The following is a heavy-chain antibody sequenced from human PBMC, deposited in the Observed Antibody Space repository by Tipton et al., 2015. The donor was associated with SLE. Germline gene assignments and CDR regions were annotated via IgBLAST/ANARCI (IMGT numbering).Heavy chain of an antibody. CDR1: GGSISRSY. CDR2: VYYSGHT. Sequence: TLSLTCTVSGGSISRSYWSWIRQPPGKRLEWIGYVYYSGHTHFNPSLKSRVTISLDTSKTQFSLKLSSVTAADTAVYYCARDSKCGGECYDSWGQGTLVTVSS. D-gene: IGHD2-21*01. J-gene: IGHJ4*02. V-gene: IGHV4-59*01. CDR3: ARDSKCGGECYDS.